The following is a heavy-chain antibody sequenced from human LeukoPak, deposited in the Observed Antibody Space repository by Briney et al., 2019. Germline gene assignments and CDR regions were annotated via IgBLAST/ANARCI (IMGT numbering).Heavy chain of an antibody. CDR3: ARDLFYYDPSPVGY. J-gene: IGHJ4*02. CDR2: ISSCGCTI. V-gene: IGHV3-11*04. D-gene: IGHD3-22*01. Sequence: PGGSLRLSCAASGFTFSDYYMSGIRQAPGERLEWVSYISSCGCTIYYADSVKGRFTISRDNAKNSLYLQMNSLRAEDTAVYYCARDLFYYDPSPVGYWGQGTLVTVSS. CDR1: GFTFSDYY.